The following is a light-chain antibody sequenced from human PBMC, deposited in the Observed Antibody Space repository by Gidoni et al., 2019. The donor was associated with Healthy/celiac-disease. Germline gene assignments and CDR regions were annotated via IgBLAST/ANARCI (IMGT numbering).Light chain of an antibody. J-gene: IGKJ2*01. CDR3: QQYDNLPVT. CDR1: QDISNY. CDR2: DAS. V-gene: IGKV1-33*01. Sequence: DIQMTQSPSSLSASVGDRVTITCQASQDISNYLNWYQQKPGKAPKLLSYDASNLETGDPSRFSGSGSGTDFTFTIRSLQPEDIATYYCQQYDNLPVTFGQGTKLEIK.